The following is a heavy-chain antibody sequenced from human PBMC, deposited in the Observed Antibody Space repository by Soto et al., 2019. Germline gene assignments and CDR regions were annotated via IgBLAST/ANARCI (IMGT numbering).Heavy chain of an antibody. Sequence: GGSLRLSCAASDFDFSSYGIHWVRQAPGKGLEWVAASSYDGRETFYADSATGRFTVSKEMSKNTAFLQMNALRHEDTAVYFCARDSGWPILNFDNWGQGTPVTVSS. D-gene: IGHD3-10*01. CDR1: DFDFSSYG. CDR3: ARDSGWPILNFDN. J-gene: IGHJ4*02. CDR2: SSYDGRET. V-gene: IGHV3-30*03.